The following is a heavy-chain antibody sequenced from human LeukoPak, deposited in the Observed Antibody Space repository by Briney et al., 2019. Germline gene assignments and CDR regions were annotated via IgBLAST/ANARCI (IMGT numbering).Heavy chain of an antibody. D-gene: IGHD2-21*02. J-gene: IGHJ5*02. CDR1: GGSFSGYY. V-gene: IGHV4-34*01. CDR3: ARHCGDGYNYIWFDP. CDR2: VYYSGNI. Sequence: PSETLSLTCAVYGGSFSGYYWSWIRQSPGKGLEWIGSVYYSGNIYHSPSFMSRVTLSVDTSKNQFSLRLSSVTAADTAMYYCARHCGDGYNYIWFDPWGQGTLVTVSS.